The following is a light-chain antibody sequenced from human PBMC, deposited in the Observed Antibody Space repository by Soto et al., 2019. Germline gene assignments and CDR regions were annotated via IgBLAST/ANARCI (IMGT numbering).Light chain of an antibody. CDR1: KLGDKY. CDR3: QAWDSGTAV. J-gene: IGLJ2*01. Sequence: SYELTQPPSVSVSPGQTASITCSGDKLGDKYAFWYQQKPGQSPVLVIYQDSRRPSGIPERFSGSNSGNTGTLTISGTQAMDEADYYCQAWDSGTAVFGGGTKLTVL. V-gene: IGLV3-1*01. CDR2: QDS.